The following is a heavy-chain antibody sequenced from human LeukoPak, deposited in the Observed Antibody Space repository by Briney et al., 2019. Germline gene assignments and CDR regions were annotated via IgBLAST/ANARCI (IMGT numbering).Heavy chain of an antibody. CDR3: AREQSGGYFDY. J-gene: IGHJ4*02. CDR1: GYTFTSYF. Sequence: ASVKVSCKASGYTFTSYFIHWVRQAPGQGLEWMGIINLSDGDTVYAPKFQGRFTVTRDTSTSTVHIELSSLRSQDTAVYYCAREQSGGYFDYWGQGTLVTVST. CDR2: INLSDGDT. V-gene: IGHV1-46*01. D-gene: IGHD2-8*02.